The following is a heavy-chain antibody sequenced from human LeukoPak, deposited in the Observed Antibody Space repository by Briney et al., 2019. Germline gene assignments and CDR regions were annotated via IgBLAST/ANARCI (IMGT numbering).Heavy chain of an antibody. V-gene: IGHV3-13*01. CDR3: ARRKRHDSSGYSVRYYYYYMDV. J-gene: IGHJ6*03. CDR1: GFTFSSYD. CDR2: IGTAGDT. Sequence: GGSLRLSCAASGFTFSSYDMHWVRQATGKGLEWVSAIGTAGDTYYPGSVKGRFTISRENAKNSLYLQMNSLRAGDTAVYYCARRKRHDSSGYSVRYYYYYMDVWGKGTTVTVSS. D-gene: IGHD3-22*01.